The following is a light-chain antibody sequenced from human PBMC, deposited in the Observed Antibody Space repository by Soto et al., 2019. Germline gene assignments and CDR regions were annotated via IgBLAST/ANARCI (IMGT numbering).Light chain of an antibody. CDR2: DAS. CDR1: QSVSSY. V-gene: IGKV3-11*01. Sequence: EIVLTQSPATPSLSPGERATLSCRASQSVSSYLAWYQQKPGQAPRLLIYDASNRATGIPARFSGSWSGTDFTLTISSLEPEDFAVYYCQQRSNWPVTFGQGTRVEIK. CDR3: QQRSNWPVT. J-gene: IGKJ1*01.